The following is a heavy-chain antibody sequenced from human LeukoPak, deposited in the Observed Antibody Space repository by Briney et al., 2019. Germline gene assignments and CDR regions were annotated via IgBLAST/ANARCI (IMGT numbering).Heavy chain of an antibody. CDR2: INHSGST. J-gene: IGHJ6*03. CDR3: ARGRRIVLMVYAIAARYYMDV. CDR1: GGSFSGYY. V-gene: IGHV4-34*01. D-gene: IGHD2-8*01. Sequence: PSETLSLTCAVYGGSFSGYYWSWIRQPPGKGLEWIGEINHSGSTNYNPSLKSRVTISVGTSKNQFSLKLSSVTAADTAVYYCARGRRIVLMVYAIAARYYMDVWGKGTTVTVSS.